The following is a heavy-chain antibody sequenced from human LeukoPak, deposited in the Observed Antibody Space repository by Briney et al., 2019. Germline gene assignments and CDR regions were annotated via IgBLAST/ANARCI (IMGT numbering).Heavy chain of an antibody. V-gene: IGHV4-38-2*02. CDR3: ARDQSSSWYYYYYYMDV. CDR2: IYHSGST. J-gene: IGHJ6*03. D-gene: IGHD6-13*01. CDR1: GGSISSYY. Sequence: PSETLSLTCTVSGGSISSYYWGWIRQPPGKGLEWIGSIYHSGSTYYNPSLKSRVTISVDTSKNQFSLKLSSVTAADTAVYYCARDQSSSWYYYYYYMDVWGKGTTVTVSS.